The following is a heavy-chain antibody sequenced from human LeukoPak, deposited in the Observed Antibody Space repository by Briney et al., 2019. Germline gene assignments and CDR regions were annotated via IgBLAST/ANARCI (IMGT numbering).Heavy chain of an antibody. Sequence: GGSLRLSCAASGFTFSSYGMHWVRQAPGKGLEWVAVISYDGSNKYYADSVKGRFTISRDNSKNTLYLQMNSLRAEDTAVYYCARASLGGSIDAFDIWGQGTMVTVSS. CDR3: ARASLGGSIDAFDI. J-gene: IGHJ3*02. CDR2: ISYDGSNK. CDR1: GFTFSSYG. V-gene: IGHV3-30*03. D-gene: IGHD3-16*01.